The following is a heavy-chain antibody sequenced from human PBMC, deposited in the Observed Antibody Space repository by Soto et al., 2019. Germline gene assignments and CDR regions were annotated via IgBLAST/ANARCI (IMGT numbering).Heavy chain of an antibody. Sequence: ASVKVSCKASGNTVPNYAIHWVRQAPGQRLEWMGWINGGNGNTYYSEHFQGRVTFTRDTSAGTVYMQLSSLRSEDTAVYYCARGGDVVLVTAPLDHWGQGTLVTVSS. J-gene: IGHJ5*02. CDR3: ARGGDVVLVTAPLDH. V-gene: IGHV1-3*01. CDR1: GNTVPNYA. D-gene: IGHD2-21*02. CDR2: INGGNGNT.